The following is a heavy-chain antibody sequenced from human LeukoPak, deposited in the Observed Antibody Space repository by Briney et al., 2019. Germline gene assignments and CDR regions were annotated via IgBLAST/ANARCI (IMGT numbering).Heavy chain of an antibody. D-gene: IGHD2-15*01. V-gene: IGHV4-34*01. CDR3: ARVPYCSGGSCNYYYYYGMDV. CDR2: SNHSGST. Sequence: PSETLSLTCAVYGGSLSGYYWSWIRQPPGKGLECIGESNHSGSTNYNPSLKSRVTISVDTSKNQFSLKQSSVTAADTAVYYCARVPYCSGGSCNYYYYYGMDVWGQGTTVTVSS. J-gene: IGHJ6*02. CDR1: GGSLSGYY.